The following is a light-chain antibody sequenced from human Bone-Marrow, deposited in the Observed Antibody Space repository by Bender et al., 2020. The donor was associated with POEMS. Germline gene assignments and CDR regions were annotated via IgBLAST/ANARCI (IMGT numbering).Light chain of an antibody. CDR3: CSYAGVNTWL. CDR2: EST. J-gene: IGLJ2*01. CDR1: SSDVGNDDL. V-gene: IGLV2-23*01. Sequence: QSALTQPRSVSGSPGQSVTISCTGTSSDVGNDDLVSWYQQHPGKAPKLMIFESTKRPSGISNRFSGSKSGNTASLTISGLQAEDEADYYCCSYAGVNTWLFGGGTKLTVL.